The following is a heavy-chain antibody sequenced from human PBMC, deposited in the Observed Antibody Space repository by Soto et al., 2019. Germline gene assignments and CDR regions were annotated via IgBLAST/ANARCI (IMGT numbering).Heavy chain of an antibody. J-gene: IGHJ3*02. CDR2: MNPNSGNT. Sequence: ASVKVSCKASGYTFTSYDINWVRQATGQGLEWMGWMNPNSGNTGYAQKFQGRVTMTRNTSISTAYMELSSLRSEDTAVYYCARRVARSSSWYMDAFDIWGQGTMVTVPS. D-gene: IGHD6-13*01. CDR3: ARRVARSSSWYMDAFDI. CDR1: GYTFTSYD. V-gene: IGHV1-8*01.